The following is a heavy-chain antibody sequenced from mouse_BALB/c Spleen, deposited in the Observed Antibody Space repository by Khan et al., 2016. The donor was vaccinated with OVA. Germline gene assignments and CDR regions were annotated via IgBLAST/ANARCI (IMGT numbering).Heavy chain of an antibody. CDR3: SRTASHDYGSCARDY. CDR2: IDSATENL. CDR1: GFNIKDTY. D-gene: IGHD1-2*01. J-gene: IGHJ4*01. V-gene: IGHV14-3*02. Sequence: VQLQQSGAELVKPGASVTLSCTASGFNIKDTYIHWMKQRPEQGLEWIGRIDSATENLKYDPKFQGKATVTADTSSNPAYLHLSSLTSEDTAVYDGSRTASHDYGSCARDYWGRGTSVNVYS.